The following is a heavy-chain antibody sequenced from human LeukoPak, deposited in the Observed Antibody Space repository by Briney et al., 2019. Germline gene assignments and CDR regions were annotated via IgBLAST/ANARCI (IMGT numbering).Heavy chain of an antibody. Sequence: PGGSLRLSCAASGFTFGSYSMVWVRQAPGKGLEYVSAISSNGDSTHYANSVKGRFTISRDNSKNTLYLQMGSLRAEDMAAYYCAREGAVNDYGDCRPFDYWGQGTLVTVSS. V-gene: IGHV3-64*01. CDR1: GFTFGSYS. D-gene: IGHD4-17*01. CDR3: AREGAVNDYGDCRPFDY. CDR2: ISSNGDST. J-gene: IGHJ4*02.